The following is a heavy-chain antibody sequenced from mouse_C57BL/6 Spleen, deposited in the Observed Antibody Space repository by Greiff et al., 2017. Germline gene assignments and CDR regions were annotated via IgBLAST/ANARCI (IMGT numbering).Heavy chain of an antibody. J-gene: IGHJ1*03. CDR1: GFTFSDYY. Sequence: EVKLVESGGGLVQPGGSLKLSCAASGFTFSDYYMYWVRQTPEKRLEWVAYISNGGGSTYYPATVKGRFTISRDNAKNTLYLQMSRLKSEDTAMYYCARLSYYWYFDVWGTGTTVTVSS. CDR3: ARLSYYWYFDV. V-gene: IGHV5-12*01. D-gene: IGHD2-12*01. CDR2: ISNGGGST.